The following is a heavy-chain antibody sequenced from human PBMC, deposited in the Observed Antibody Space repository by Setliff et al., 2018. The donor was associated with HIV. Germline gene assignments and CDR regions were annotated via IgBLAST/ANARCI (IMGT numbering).Heavy chain of an antibody. J-gene: IGHJ4*02. CDR1: GFPFSSYW. Sequence: PGESLKISCAASGFPFSSYWMSWVRQAPGKGLEWVANINEDGSEKYYVDSVKGRFTISRDNAKNSLYLQVNSLRVEDSAVYYCASPTYYNFLNWGQGTLVTVSS. CDR2: INEDGSEK. V-gene: IGHV3-7*01. CDR3: ASPTYYNFLN. D-gene: IGHD3-9*01.